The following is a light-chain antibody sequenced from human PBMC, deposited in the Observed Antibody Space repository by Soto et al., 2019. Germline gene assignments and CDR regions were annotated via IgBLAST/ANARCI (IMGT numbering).Light chain of an antibody. Sequence: IPMTQSLSTLSASVGDRFTITCRASQSISSWLAWYQQKPGKAPKLLIYDASSLESGVPSRFSGSGSGTEFTLTISSLQPDDFATYYCQQYNSYPITSGQVARLEIK. CDR2: DAS. V-gene: IGKV1-5*01. CDR3: QQYNSYPIT. CDR1: QSISSW. J-gene: IGKJ5*01.